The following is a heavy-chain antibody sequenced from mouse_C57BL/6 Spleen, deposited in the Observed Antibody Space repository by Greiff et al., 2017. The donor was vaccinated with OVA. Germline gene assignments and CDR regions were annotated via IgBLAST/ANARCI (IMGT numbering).Heavy chain of an antibody. CDR3: ARGPTVVRDFGV. V-gene: IGHV1-61*01. Sequence: VQLQQPGAELVRPGSSVKLSCKASGYTFTSYWMDWVKQRPGQGLEWIGNIYPSDSETHYNQKFKDKATLTVDKSSSTAYMQLSSLTSEDSAVYYSARGPTVVRDFGVWGTGTTVTASS. J-gene: IGHJ1*03. CDR2: IYPSDSET. CDR1: GYTFTSYW. D-gene: IGHD1-1*01.